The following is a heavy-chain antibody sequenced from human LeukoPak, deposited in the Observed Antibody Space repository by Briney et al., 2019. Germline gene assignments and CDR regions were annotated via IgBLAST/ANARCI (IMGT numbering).Heavy chain of an antibody. CDR2: ISSSGSTI. CDR3: ARNPAKLYDSSGYYYYYYYMDV. J-gene: IGHJ6*03. D-gene: IGHD3-22*01. CDR1: GFTFSDYY. Sequence: PGGSLRLSCAASGFTFSDYYMSWIRQAPGQGLEWVSYISSSGSTIYYADSVKGRFTISRDNAKNSLYLQMNSLRAEDTAVYYCARNPAKLYDSSGYYYYYYYMDVWGKGTTVTVSS. V-gene: IGHV3-11*04.